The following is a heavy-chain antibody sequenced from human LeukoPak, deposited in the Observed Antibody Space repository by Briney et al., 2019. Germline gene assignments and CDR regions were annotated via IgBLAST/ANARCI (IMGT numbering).Heavy chain of an antibody. Sequence: SETLSLTCAVYGGSFSGYYWSWIRQPPGKGLEWIGEVNHSGSTNYNPSLKSRVTISVDTSKNQFSLKLSSVTAADTAVYYCARGGGGYYDSSGYYYPYYYYYYMDVWGKGTTVTVSS. CDR1: GGSFSGYY. CDR3: ARGGGGYYDSSGYYYPYYYYYYMDV. D-gene: IGHD3-22*01. CDR2: VNHSGST. J-gene: IGHJ6*03. V-gene: IGHV4-34*01.